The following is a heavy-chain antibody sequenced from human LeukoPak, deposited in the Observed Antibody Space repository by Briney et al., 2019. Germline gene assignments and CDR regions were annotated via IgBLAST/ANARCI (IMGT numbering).Heavy chain of an antibody. CDR2: IPDSGTYS. J-gene: IGHJ4*02. D-gene: IGHD6-13*01. CDR1: GFTFSTYT. CDR3: VRGDSRDY. Sequence: GGSLRLSCAASGFTFSTYTMNWVRQAPGKGLEWVLSIPDSGTYSHHADSVKGRFTISRDNAKNSLYLDMNSLRAEDTAVYYCVRGDSRDYWGQGTLVTVSS. V-gene: IGHV3-21*01.